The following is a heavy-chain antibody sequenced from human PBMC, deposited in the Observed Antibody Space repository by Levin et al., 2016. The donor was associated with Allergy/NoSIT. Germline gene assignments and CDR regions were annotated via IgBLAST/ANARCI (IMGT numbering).Heavy chain of an antibody. D-gene: IGHD2-21*01. J-gene: IGHJ4*02. CDR2: IRSKAYGGTV. V-gene: IGHV3-49*02. CDR3: TRLLWSDY. Sequence: VRQMPGKGLEWVAFIRSKAYGGTVEYAASVKGRFTISRDDSKSIAYLQMNSLKTEDTAVYYCTRLLWSDYWGQGTLVTVSS.